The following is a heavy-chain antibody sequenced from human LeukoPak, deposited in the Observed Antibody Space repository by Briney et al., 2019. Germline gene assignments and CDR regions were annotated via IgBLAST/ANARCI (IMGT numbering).Heavy chain of an antibody. J-gene: IGHJ4*02. CDR1: GFTFSSYA. CDR2: ISSSGSTI. CDR3: ARGGNNFAFDY. Sequence: GGSLRLSCAASGFTFSSYAMSWVRQAPGKGLEWVSYISSSGSTIYYADSVKGRFTISRDNAKNSLYLQMNSLRAEDTAVYYCARGGNNFAFDYWGQGTLVTVSS. D-gene: IGHD5-24*01. V-gene: IGHV3-48*04.